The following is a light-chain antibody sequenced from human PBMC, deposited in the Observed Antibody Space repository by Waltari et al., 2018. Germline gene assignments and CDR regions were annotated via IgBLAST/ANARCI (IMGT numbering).Light chain of an antibody. CDR1: ESISIG. CDR2: RAS. V-gene: IGKV1-5*03. J-gene: IGKJ2*01. Sequence: DIQMTQSPSTLSASVGDKVTITCRAKESISIGLAWYQHKPGTAPKLLIYRASTLERGGPSRFSGAGSGTEFALTISSLQPDDFATYYCQQYDSESYTFGQGTKLEIK. CDR3: QQYDSESYT.